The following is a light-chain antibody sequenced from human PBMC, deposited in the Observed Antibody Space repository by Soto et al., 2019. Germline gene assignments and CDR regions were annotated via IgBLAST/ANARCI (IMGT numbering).Light chain of an antibody. CDR1: SSDVGAYTY. V-gene: IGLV2-14*01. CDR2: EVS. Sequence: QSALTQPASVSGSPGQSITISCTGTSSDVGAYTYVSWYQQHPGKAPKVMIFEVSHRPSGVSDRFSGSKSGNTASLTISGLQADDEADYYCISYASSGLDVFGTGTKVTVL. J-gene: IGLJ1*01. CDR3: ISYASSGLDV.